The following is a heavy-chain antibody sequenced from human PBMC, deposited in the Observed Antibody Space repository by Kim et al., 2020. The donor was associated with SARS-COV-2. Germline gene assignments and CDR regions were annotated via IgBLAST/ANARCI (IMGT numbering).Heavy chain of an antibody. V-gene: IGHV3-7*01. D-gene: IGHD2-15*01. Sequence: GGSLRLSCAASGFTFSSYWMSWVRQAPGKGREWVANIKQEGSEKYYVDSVKGRFTISRDNAKNSLYLQMNSLRAEDTAVYYCAREEVVVVAAHDDAFDIWGQGTMVTVSS. CDR3: AREEVVVVAAHDDAFDI. CDR1: GFTFSSYW. CDR2: IKQEGSEK. J-gene: IGHJ3*02.